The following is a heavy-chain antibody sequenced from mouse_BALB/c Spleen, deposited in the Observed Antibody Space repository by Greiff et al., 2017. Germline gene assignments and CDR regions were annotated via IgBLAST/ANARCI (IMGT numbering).Heavy chain of an antibody. CDR3: ARHGYGGYFDY. D-gene: IGHD2-10*02. Sequence: EVQLVESGGGLVQPGGSLKLSCAASGFTFSSYTMSWVRQTPEKRLEWVAYISNGGGSTYYPDTVKGRFTISRDNAKNTLYLQMSSLKSEDTAMYYCARHGYGGYFDYWGQGTTLTVSS. J-gene: IGHJ2*01. CDR1: GFTFSSYT. V-gene: IGHV5-12-2*01. CDR2: ISNGGGST.